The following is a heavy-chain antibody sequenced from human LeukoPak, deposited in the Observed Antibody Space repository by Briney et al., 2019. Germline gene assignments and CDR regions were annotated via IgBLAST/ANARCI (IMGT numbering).Heavy chain of an antibody. Sequence: PSETLSLTCTGSGGSISSYYWSWIRQPPGKGLEWIGYIYYSGSTNYNPSLKSRVTISVDTSKNQFSLKLSSVTAADTAVYYCASTTPKYYYDSSGYSSLFDYWGQGTLVTVSS. CDR2: IYYSGST. V-gene: IGHV4-59*12. CDR3: ASTTPKYYYDSSGYSSLFDY. CDR1: GGSISSYY. J-gene: IGHJ4*02. D-gene: IGHD3-22*01.